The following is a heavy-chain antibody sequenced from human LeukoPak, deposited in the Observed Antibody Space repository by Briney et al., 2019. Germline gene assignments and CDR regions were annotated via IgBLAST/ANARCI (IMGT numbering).Heavy chain of an antibody. Sequence: AGGSLRLSCAASGFTFSSYAMSWVRQAPGKGLEWVAFIRHDGSDQYYADSVKGRFTLSRDNSQSTLYLQMNSLRTGDTAIYYCAKQIDGSGTFLYPKYFDYWGQGTLVTVSS. D-gene: IGHD3-10*01. CDR2: IRHDGSDQ. J-gene: IGHJ4*02. CDR3: AKQIDGSGTFLYPKYFDY. CDR1: GFTFSSYA. V-gene: IGHV3-30*02.